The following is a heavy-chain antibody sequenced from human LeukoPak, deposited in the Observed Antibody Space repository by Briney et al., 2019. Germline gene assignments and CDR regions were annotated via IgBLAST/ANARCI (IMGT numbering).Heavy chain of an antibody. Sequence: SSETLSLTCTVSTYFISSGYYWGWIRQPPGKGLEWIGSIYHSGGTYYNPSLKSRVTISVDTSKNQFSLKLSSVTAADSAVYYCARDPVGAFVAWGQGTPVTVSS. D-gene: IGHD1-26*01. CDR1: TYFISSGYY. CDR3: ARDPVGAFVA. V-gene: IGHV4-38-2*02. CDR2: IYHSGGT. J-gene: IGHJ5*02.